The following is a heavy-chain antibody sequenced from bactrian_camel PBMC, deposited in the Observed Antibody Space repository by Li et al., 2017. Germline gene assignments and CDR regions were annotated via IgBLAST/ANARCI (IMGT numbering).Heavy chain of an antibody. CDR2: MFTYCNDT. Sequence: HVQLVESGGGLVQPGGSLRLSCIASGFQFSDYPMSWVRQAPEKQREAVARMFTYCNDTYYADSVKGLFAMSQDTAKNTVFLQMNSLKPEDTAMYYCAYDPRTCLGDFVSWGQGTQVTVS. CDR1: GFQFSDYP. V-gene: IGHV3-2*01. J-gene: IGHJ6*01. D-gene: IGHD1*01. CDR3: AYDPRTCLGDFVS.